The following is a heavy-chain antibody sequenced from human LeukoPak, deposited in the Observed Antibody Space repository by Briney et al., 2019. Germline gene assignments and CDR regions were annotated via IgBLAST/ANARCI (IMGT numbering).Heavy chain of an antibody. D-gene: IGHD2-2*01. V-gene: IGHV1-69*01. Sequence: SVKVSCKASGGTFSSYAISWARQAPGQGLEWMGGIIPIFGTANYAQKFQGRVTITADESTSTAYMELSSLRSEDTAVYYCARGSRSSTSSYYFDYWGQGTLVTVSS. CDR1: GGTFSSYA. J-gene: IGHJ4*02. CDR3: ARGSRSSTSSYYFDY. CDR2: IIPIFGTA.